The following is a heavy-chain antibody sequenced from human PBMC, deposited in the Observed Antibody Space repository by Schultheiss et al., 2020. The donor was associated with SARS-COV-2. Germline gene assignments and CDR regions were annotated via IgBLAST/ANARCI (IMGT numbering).Heavy chain of an antibody. J-gene: IGHJ4*02. D-gene: IGHD4-17*01. Sequence: SETLSLTCAVYGGSFSGYYWSWIRQPPGKGLEWIGYIYYSGSTYYNPSLKSRITISVDTSKNQFSLKLSSVTAADTAVYYCARYDYGDYYFDYWGQGTLVTVSS. CDR2: IYYSGST. CDR1: GGSFSGYY. V-gene: IGHV4-34*09. CDR3: ARYDYGDYYFDY.